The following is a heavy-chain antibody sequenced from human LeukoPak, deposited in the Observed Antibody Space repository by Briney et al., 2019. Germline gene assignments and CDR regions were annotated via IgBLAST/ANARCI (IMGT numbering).Heavy chain of an antibody. Sequence: PSETVSLTCTVSGGSISNGVYYWRWIRQHPGKGLEWIGYIYYSGSTYYSPSLKSRLTMSVHTSKNQFSLKLSSVTAADTAVYYCARDLGGGSFDFWGQGTLVTVSS. CDR3: ARDLGGGSFDF. J-gene: IGHJ4*02. V-gene: IGHV4-31*03. CDR1: GGSISNGVYY. D-gene: IGHD2-15*01. CDR2: IYYSGST.